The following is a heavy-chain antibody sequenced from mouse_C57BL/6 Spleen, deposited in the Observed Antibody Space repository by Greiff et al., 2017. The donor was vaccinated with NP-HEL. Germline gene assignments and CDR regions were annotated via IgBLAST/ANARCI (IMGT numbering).Heavy chain of an antibody. J-gene: IGHJ3*01. D-gene: IGHD1-1*01. CDR1: GYTFTDYY. CDR2: INPNNGGT. Sequence: EVQLQQSGPELVKPGASVKISCKASGYTFTDYYMNWVKQSHGKSLEWIGDINPNNGGTSYNQKFKGKATLTVDKSSSTAYMELRSLTSEDSAVYYCAREYGSPPAWFAYWGQGTLVTVSA. V-gene: IGHV1-26*01. CDR3: AREYGSPPAWFAY.